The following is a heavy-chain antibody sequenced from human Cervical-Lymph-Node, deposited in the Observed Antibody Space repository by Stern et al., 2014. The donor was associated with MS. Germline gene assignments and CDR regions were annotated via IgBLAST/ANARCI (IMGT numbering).Heavy chain of an antibody. V-gene: IGHV3-43*01. J-gene: IGHJ4*02. CDR2: ISWDGGST. CDR1: GFTFDDYT. Sequence: VQLVESGGVVVQPGGSLRLSCAASGFTFDDYTMHWVRQAPGKGLEWVSLISWDGGSTYYADSVKARFTISRDNSKNSLYLQMNSLRTEDTALYYCAKPITMIVVAESSYFDYWGQGTLVTVSS. D-gene: IGHD3-22*01. CDR3: AKPITMIVVAESSYFDY.